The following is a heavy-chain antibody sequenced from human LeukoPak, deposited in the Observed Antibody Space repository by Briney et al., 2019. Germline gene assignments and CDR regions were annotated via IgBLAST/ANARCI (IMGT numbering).Heavy chain of an antibody. D-gene: IGHD3-10*01. CDR3: ARDGGTPSGSDY. CDR2: IYTIGST. V-gene: IGHV4-4*07. Sequence: PSETLSLTCTVTGRSISSYYWRWIRQPAGKGLEWIGRIYTIGSTNYNPSLKSRVTMSVDTSKNQFSLKLSSVTAADTAVYYCARDGGTPSGSDYWGQGTLVTVSS. CDR1: GRSISSYY. J-gene: IGHJ4*02.